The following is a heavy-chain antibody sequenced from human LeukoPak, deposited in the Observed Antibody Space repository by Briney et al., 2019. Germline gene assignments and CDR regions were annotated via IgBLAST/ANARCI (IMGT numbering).Heavy chain of an antibody. J-gene: IGHJ3*02. D-gene: IGHD5-12*01. CDR3: ARGDSDISAFDI. CDR1: GGSISSSSYY. CDR2: IYYSGST. V-gene: IGHV4-39*07. Sequence: SPSETLSLTCTVSGGSISSSSYYWGWIRQPPGKGLEWIGSIYYSGSTYYNPSLKSRVTISVDTSKNQFSLKLSSVTAADTAVYYCARGDSDISAFDIWGQGTMVTVSS.